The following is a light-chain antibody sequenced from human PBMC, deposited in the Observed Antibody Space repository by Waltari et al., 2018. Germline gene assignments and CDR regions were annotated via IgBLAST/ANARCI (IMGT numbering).Light chain of an antibody. J-gene: IGLJ2*01. CDR3: QSADSSDTV. Sequence: WFQERPGLAPVGLIDKDIERPAGIPERFSGSSSGTTVTLIISGVQAEDEADYYCQSADSSDTVFGGGTKLTVL. V-gene: IGLV3-25*03. CDR2: KDI.